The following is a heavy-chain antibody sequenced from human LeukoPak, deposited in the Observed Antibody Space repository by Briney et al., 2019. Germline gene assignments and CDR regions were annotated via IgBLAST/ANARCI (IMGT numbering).Heavy chain of an antibody. CDR1: GFTFSNDA. J-gene: IGHJ5*02. D-gene: IGHD6-19*01. CDR2: MSTDGSVQ. Sequence: PGGSLRLSCIASGFTFSNDAIHWGPRRPGKGLERVAVMSTDGSVQYYANSVKGRFTISRDNYKSTLFLQMNSLSAADTAVYYCGRQVAPGQWLVNLWGQGTLVTVSS. CDR3: GRQVAPGQWLVNL. V-gene: IGHV3-30*01.